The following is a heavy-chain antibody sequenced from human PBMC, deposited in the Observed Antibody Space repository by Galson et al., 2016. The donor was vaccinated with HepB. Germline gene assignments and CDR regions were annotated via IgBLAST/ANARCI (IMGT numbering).Heavy chain of an antibody. CDR3: ARLYEVLTGEGEYYYYGMDV. Sequence: SVTVSCKASGYPFTPYGIHWVRQAPGQRLQWMGWSNTVKGNTKYSQKFQGRVTISRDTSATTAYMELSSLRSEDTAVYYCARLYEVLTGEGEYYYYGMDVWGQGTTVTVSS. D-gene: IGHD3-9*01. CDR1: GYPFTPYG. CDR2: SNTVKGNT. V-gene: IGHV1-3*04. J-gene: IGHJ6*02.